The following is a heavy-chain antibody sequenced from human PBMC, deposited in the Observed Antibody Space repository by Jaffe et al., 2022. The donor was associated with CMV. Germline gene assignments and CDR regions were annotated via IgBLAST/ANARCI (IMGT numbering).Heavy chain of an antibody. CDR2: ISSSSSYI. V-gene: IGHV3-21*01. D-gene: IGHD2-8*01. J-gene: IGHJ6*02. CDR1: GFTFSSYS. Sequence: EVQLVESGGGLVKPGGSLRLSCAASGFTFSSYSMNWVRQAPGKGLEWVSSISSSSSYIYYADSVKGRFTISRDNAKNSLYLQMNSLRAEDTAVYYCARDQSYCTNGVCYYYYYYYGMDVWGQGTTVTVSS. CDR3: ARDQSYCTNGVCYYYYYYYGMDV.